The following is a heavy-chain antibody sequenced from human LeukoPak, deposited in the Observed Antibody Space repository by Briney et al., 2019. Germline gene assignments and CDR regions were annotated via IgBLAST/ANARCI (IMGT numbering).Heavy chain of an antibody. CDR3: ARLITGTTTAFDI. CDR1: GGSISGYY. J-gene: IGHJ3*02. V-gene: IGHV4-4*07. CDR2: VYTSGST. Sequence: SEPLSLTCSVSGGSISGYYWTWIRQPAGKGLEWIGRVYTSGSTHYNPSLTNRRTMSVDTSTNKLSLMLSSVLAADTAVYYCARLITGTTTAFDIWGQGTMVTVSS. D-gene: IGHD1-7*01.